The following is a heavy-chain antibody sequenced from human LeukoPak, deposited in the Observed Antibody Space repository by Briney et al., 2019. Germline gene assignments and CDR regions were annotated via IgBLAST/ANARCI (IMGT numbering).Heavy chain of an antibody. J-gene: IGHJ4*02. Sequence: SETLSLTCTVSGGSISSSSYYWGWIRQPPGKGLEWIGSIYYSGSTYYNPSLESRVTISVDTSKNQFSLKLSSVTAADTAVYYCARASYSYDINGWVPFDYWGQGTLVTVSS. D-gene: IGHD3-22*01. V-gene: IGHV4-39*07. CDR2: IYYSGST. CDR1: GGSISSSSYY. CDR3: ARASYSYDINGWVPFDY.